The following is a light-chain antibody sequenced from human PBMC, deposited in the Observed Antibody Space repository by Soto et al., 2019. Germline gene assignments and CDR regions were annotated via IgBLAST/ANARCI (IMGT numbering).Light chain of an antibody. Sequence: QSVLTQPASVSGSAGQSITSSCTGTSSDVGGYNFVSWYQHHPGKAPKLMIFEVNKRPSGVSNRFSGSKSGNTASLTISGLQAEDEADYYCSSYTSSSTNVFGTGTKVTVL. CDR2: EVN. J-gene: IGLJ1*01. CDR1: SSDVGGYNF. V-gene: IGLV2-14*01. CDR3: SSYTSSSTNV.